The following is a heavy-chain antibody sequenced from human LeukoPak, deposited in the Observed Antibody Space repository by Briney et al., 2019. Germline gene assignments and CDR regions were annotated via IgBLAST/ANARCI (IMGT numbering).Heavy chain of an antibody. Sequence: LSLTCTVSGGSISSFYWSWIRQPPGKGLEWVALISYDGSNKYYTDSVKGRFTISRDDSKNTYLQMNRLRAEDTAVYYCAKDGGTGRIAAPGADYWGQGTLVTVSS. CDR2: ISYDGSNK. CDR3: AKDGGTGRIAAPGADY. D-gene: IGHD6-13*01. J-gene: IGHJ4*02. V-gene: IGHV3-30*18. CDR1: GGSISSFY.